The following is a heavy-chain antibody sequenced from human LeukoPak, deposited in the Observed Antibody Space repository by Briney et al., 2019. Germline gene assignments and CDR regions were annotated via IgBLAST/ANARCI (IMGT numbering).Heavy chain of an antibody. J-gene: IGHJ6*02. CDR1: GFTFSSYA. CDR2: ISGSGGST. V-gene: IGHV3-23*01. D-gene: IGHD2-8*01. Sequence: GGSLRLSCAASGFTFSSYAMSWVRQAPGKGLEWVSAISGSGGSTYYADSVKGRFTISRDNSKNTLYLQMNSLRAEYTAVYYCATNAYGAQTPSDVWGQGTTVTVSS. CDR3: ATNAYGAQTPSDV.